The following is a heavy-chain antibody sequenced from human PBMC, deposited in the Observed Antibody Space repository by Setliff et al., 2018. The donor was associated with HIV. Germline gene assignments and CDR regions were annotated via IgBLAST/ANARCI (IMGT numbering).Heavy chain of an antibody. CDR3: ATEDFVRSWGAFDI. Sequence: GASVKVSCKASGYTFTGYYMHWVRQAPGQGLEWMGRINPNSGGTNYAQKFQGRVTITADTSTDTAYMELSSLRSEDTAVYYCATEDFVRSWGAFDIWGQGTMVTVSS. V-gene: IGHV1-2*06. J-gene: IGHJ3*02. D-gene: IGHD6-6*01. CDR2: INPNSGGT. CDR1: GYTFTGYY.